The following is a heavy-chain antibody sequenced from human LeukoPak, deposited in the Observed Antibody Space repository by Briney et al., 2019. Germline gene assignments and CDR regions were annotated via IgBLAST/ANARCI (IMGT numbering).Heavy chain of an antibody. CDR2: INHSGST. CDR1: GGSLSGYY. V-gene: IGHV4-34*01. CDR3: ASAAKYRRGFDP. J-gene: IGHJ5*02. Sequence: SETLSLTCAVYGGSLSGYYWSWIRQPPGKGLEWIGEINHSGSTNYNPSLKSRVTISVDTSKNQFSLKLSSVTAADTAVYYCASAAKYRRGFDPWGQGTLVTVSS. D-gene: IGHD6-25*01.